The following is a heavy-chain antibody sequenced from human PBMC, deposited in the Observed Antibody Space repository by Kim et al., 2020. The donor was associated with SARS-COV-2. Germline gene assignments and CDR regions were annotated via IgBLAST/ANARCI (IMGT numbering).Heavy chain of an antibody. CDR1: GFTFTNAW. J-gene: IGHJ3*02. CDR2: IKRKTDGGTT. D-gene: IGHD6-19*01. V-gene: IGHV3-15*01. Sequence: GGSLRLSCAASGFTFTNAWMNWVRQAPGKGLEWVGRIKRKTDGGTTDYAAPVKGRFTISRDDSKNTLYVQMNSLKTEDTAVYFCSTDFTTVATDPFDIWGQGTMVTVSS. CDR3: STDFTTVATDPFDI.